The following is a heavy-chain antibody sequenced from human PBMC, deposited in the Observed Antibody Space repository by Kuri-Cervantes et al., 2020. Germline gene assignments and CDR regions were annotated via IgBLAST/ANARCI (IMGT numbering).Heavy chain of an antibody. CDR2: ISGSGGST. J-gene: IGHJ4*02. V-gene: IGHV3-23*01. CDR1: GFPFRSYA. CDR3: AKGGGGSYYSPLDC. D-gene: IGHD2-15*01. Sequence: GESLKISCAASGFPFRSYAMSWVRQAPGKGLEWGSVISGSGGSTYYADSVKGQFTISRDTSKNTVYLQMNSLRADDTAVYYCAKGGGGSYYSPLDCWGQGTLVTVSS.